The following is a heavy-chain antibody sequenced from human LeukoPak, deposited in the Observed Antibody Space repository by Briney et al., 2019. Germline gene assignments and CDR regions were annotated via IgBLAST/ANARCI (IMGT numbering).Heavy chain of an antibody. V-gene: IGHV3-21*01. D-gene: IGHD6-13*01. J-gene: IGHJ4*02. Sequence: PGGSLRLSCAASGFTFSSYSMNWVRQAPGKGLDWVSSISSSSSYIYYADSVKGRFTISRDNAKNSLYLQMNSPRAEDTAVYYCALAAAGTLDYWGQGTLVTVSS. CDR2: ISSSSSYI. CDR1: GFTFSSYS. CDR3: ALAAAGTLDY.